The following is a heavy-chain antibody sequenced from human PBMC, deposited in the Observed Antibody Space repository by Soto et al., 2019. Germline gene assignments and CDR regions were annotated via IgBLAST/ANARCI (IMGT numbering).Heavy chain of an antibody. Sequence: EVQLLESGGGLVQPGGSLRLSCAASGFTFSSYALNWVRQAPGKGLEWVSVISGSGDNTYYADSVRGRFTISRDSSKNTLYLQMNSLRADDTAVYYCAKDLGTDDFWSAYYTYSYMDDWGKGTTVTVSS. CDR1: GFTFSSYA. D-gene: IGHD3-3*01. J-gene: IGHJ6*03. CDR2: ISGSGDNT. V-gene: IGHV3-23*01. CDR3: AKDLGTDDFWSAYYTYSYMDD.